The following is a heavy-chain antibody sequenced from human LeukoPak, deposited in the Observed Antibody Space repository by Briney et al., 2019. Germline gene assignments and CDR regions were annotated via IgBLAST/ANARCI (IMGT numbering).Heavy chain of an antibody. CDR2: ISYSGTP. D-gene: IGHD5-18*01. J-gene: IGHJ5*02. Sequence: SETLSLTCTVSVGSINSYYWSWIRQPPGKGLEWIGYISYSGTPTYNPSLRSRVTISLDTSETQFSLRLTSVTAADTAVYYCARRGYSYGSYWFDPWGQGTLVTVSS. CDR3: ARRGYSYGSYWFDP. V-gene: IGHV4-59*08. CDR1: VGSINSYY.